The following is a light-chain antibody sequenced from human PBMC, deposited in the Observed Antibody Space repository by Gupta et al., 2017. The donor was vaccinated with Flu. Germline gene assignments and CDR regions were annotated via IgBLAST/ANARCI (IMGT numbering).Light chain of an antibody. Sequence: GTLSLSPGERATLSCRASQSVSSNYLTWYQQKPGQAPRLLLYGASSRASGIPDRFSGSGSGTDFTLTISRLEPEDFAVYYCQQDGSSPYTFGQGTKLEIK. CDR2: GAS. V-gene: IGKV3-20*01. CDR1: QSVSSNY. CDR3: QQDGSSPYT. J-gene: IGKJ2*01.